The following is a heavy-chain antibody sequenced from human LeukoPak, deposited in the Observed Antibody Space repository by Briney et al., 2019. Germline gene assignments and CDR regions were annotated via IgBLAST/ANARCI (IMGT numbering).Heavy chain of an antibody. D-gene: IGHD2-2*01. CDR2: INIDGTTT. J-gene: IGHJ5*01. CDR1: GFNFSSFW. Sequence: PGGSLSLSCAASGFNFSSFWMHWVRQAPGKGLVWVSRINIDGTTTTYADSVKGRFTISRDNAKNTLYLQMNSLKVEDTALYFYARVGHGSSWFESWGRGTLITVSS. CDR3: ARVGHGSSWFES. V-gene: IGHV3-74*01.